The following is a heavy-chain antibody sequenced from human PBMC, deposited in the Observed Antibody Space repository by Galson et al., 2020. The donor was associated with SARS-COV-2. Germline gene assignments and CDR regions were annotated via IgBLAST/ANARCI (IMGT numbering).Heavy chain of an antibody. CDR2: MNPNSGNT. V-gene: IGHV1-8*01. Sequence: ASVKVSCKASGYTFTSYDINWVRQATGQGHEWMGWMNPNSGNTGHAQKFQGRVTMTRNTSISTAYMELSSLRSEDTAVYYCARAYLKPGGGATDDYYYYYGMDVWGQGTTVTVSS. D-gene: IGHD1-26*01. CDR3: ARAYLKPGGGATDDYYYYYGMDV. CDR1: GYTFTSYD. J-gene: IGHJ6*02.